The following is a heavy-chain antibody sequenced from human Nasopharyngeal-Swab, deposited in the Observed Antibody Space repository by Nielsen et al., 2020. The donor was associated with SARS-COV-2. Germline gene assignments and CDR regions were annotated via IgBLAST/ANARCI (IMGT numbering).Heavy chain of an antibody. CDR3: AKGWGGSYVDAFDI. Sequence: GESLKISCLASGFTFNNNAMTWVRQAPGKGLEWVSTVSGSGKITYYADSVKGRFTISRDNSKNTLYLQMNSLRAEDTAVYYCAKGWGGSYVDAFDIWGQGTMVTVSS. V-gene: IGHV3-23*01. D-gene: IGHD1-26*01. CDR2: VSGSGKIT. J-gene: IGHJ3*02. CDR1: GFTFNNNA.